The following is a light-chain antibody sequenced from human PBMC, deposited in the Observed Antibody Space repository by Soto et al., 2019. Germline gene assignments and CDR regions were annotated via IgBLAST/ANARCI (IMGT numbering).Light chain of an antibody. CDR3: AAWDDSLSGAV. CDR2: RNN. J-gene: IGLJ7*01. CDR1: SSNIGSNY. V-gene: IGLV1-47*01. Sequence: QAVVTQPPSASGTPGQRVTISCSGSSSNIGSNYVYWYQQLPGTVPKLLIYRNNQRPSGVPDRFSGSKSGTSASLAISGLRSEDEADYYCAAWDDSLSGAVFGGGTQLTVL.